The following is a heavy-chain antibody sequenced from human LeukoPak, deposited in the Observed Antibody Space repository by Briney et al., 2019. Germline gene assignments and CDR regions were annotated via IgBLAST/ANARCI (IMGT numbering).Heavy chain of an antibody. J-gene: IGHJ6*02. Sequence: GASVKVSCKASGYTFTSYGISWVRQAPGQGLEWMGWISAYNGNTNYAQKLQGRVTMTTDTSTSTAYMELRSLRSDDTAVYYCARDRRYSGYPEYYYYYYGMDVWGQGTTVTVSS. CDR3: ARDRRYSGYPEYYYYYYGMDV. D-gene: IGHD5-12*01. CDR2: ISAYNGNT. V-gene: IGHV1-18*01. CDR1: GYTFTSYG.